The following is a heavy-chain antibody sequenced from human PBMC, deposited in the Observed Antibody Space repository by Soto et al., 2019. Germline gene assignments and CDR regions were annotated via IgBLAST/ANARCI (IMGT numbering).Heavy chain of an antibody. J-gene: IGHJ4*02. D-gene: IGHD3-22*01. CDR1: GFTFSSYS. Sequence: GSLRLSCAASGFTFSSYSMNWVRQAPGKGLEWVSSISSSSSYIYYADSVKGRFTISRDNAKNSLYLQMNSLRAEDTAVYYCARFLTYYYDSSGYYFDYWGQGTLVTVSS. CDR2: ISSSSSYI. V-gene: IGHV3-21*01. CDR3: ARFLTYYYDSSGYYFDY.